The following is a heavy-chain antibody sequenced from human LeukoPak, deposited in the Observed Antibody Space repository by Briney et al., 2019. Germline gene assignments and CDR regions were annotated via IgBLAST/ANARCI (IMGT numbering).Heavy chain of an antibody. Sequence: RGSLRLSCAASGFTFSNAWMSWVREAPGKGREWVGRMKSKTDGGTTDYAAPVKGRFTISRDDSKNTLYLQMNSLKTEHTAVYYCTTDSRALRFLEWNNYYYYYIDVWGKGTTVTVSS. J-gene: IGHJ6*03. V-gene: IGHV3-15*01. CDR3: TTDSRALRFLEWNNYYYYYIDV. D-gene: IGHD3-3*01. CDR1: GFTFSNAW. CDR2: MKSKTDGGTT.